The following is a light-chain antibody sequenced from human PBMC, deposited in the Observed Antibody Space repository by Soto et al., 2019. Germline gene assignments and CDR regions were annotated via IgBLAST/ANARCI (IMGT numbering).Light chain of an antibody. J-gene: IGLJ1*01. V-gene: IGLV2-14*01. CDR1: SSDVGGYNY. Sequence: QSALTQPASVSGSPGQSITISCTGTSSDVGGYNYVSWYQQHPGKAPKLMIYEVSNRPSGVSNRFSGSKSGNTASLTISGLQADDEADDYCSSSTTSSTTCVFGTGTKVTVL. CDR3: SSSTTSSTTCV. CDR2: EVS.